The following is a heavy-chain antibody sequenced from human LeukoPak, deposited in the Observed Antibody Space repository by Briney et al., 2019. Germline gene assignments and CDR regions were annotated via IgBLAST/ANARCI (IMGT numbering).Heavy chain of an antibody. V-gene: IGHV3-30*02. CDR2: IRYDGSNK. J-gene: IGHJ4*02. CDR1: GFTFSSYG. D-gene: IGHD3-10*01. Sequence: GGSLRLSCAASGFTFSSYGMHWVRQAPGKGLEWVAFIRYDGSNKHYADSVKGRFTISRDNSKNTLYLQMNSLRAEDTALYYCAKDRGIISDYWGQGILVTVSS. CDR3: AKDRGIISDY.